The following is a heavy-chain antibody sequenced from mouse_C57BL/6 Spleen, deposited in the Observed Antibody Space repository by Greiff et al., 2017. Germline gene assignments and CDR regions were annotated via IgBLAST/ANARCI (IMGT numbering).Heavy chain of an antibody. Sequence: VQLQQSGPELVKPGASVKIPCKASGYTFTDYNMDWVKQSHGKSLEWIGDINPNNGGTNYNQKFKGKATFTVDKSSSTAYMELRSLTSEDTAVYYCAREVSRGLWCFDVWGTGTTVTVSS. J-gene: IGHJ1*03. D-gene: IGHD3-3*01. CDR1: GYTFTDYN. CDR2: INPNNGGT. V-gene: IGHV1-18*01. CDR3: AREVSRGLWCFDV.